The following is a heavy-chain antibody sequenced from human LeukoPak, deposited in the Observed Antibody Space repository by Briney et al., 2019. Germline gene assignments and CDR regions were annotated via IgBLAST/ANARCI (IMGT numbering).Heavy chain of an antibody. CDR2: ISSSGSTI. CDR1: GFTFSSYE. D-gene: IGHD6-6*01. V-gene: IGHV3-48*03. CDR3: ARNAYSSSLFDY. Sequence: GGSLRLSCAASGFTFSSYEMNWVRQAPGKGLEWVSYISSSGSTIYYADSVKGRFTISRDNAKNSLYLQMNSLRVEDTAVYYCARNAYSSSLFDYWGQGTLVTVSS. J-gene: IGHJ4*02.